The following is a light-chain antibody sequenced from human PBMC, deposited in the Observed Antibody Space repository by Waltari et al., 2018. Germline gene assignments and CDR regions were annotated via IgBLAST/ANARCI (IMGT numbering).Light chain of an antibody. J-gene: IGKJ1*01. Sequence: DIQMTQSPTSLSASVGDRVTITCRASQSIRVYVNWYQQKPGKAPNILIYAASRLQSGCPSRFSGSGSGTEFTLTISCLQPEDFATLYCQQGDNLPRTFGQGSKVEIK. CDR3: QQGDNLPRT. CDR2: AAS. V-gene: IGKV1-39*01. CDR1: QSIRVY.